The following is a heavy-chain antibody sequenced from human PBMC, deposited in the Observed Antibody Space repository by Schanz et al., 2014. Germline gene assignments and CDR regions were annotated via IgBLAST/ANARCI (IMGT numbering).Heavy chain of an antibody. CDR2: ISGSGGST. Sequence: EVQLLESGGGLVQPGGSLRLSCAASGFTFSSYAMSWVRQAPGKGLEWVSAISGSGGSTYYADSVKGRFTISRDNSKNLLYLQMNSLRAEDTAVYYCAKGRFGELSAFDIWGQGTMVTVSS. CDR3: AKGRFGELSAFDI. V-gene: IGHV3-23*01. CDR1: GFTFSSYA. J-gene: IGHJ3*02. D-gene: IGHD3-10*01.